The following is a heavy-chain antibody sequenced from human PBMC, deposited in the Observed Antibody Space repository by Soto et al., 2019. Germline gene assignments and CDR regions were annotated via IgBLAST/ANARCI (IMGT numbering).Heavy chain of an antibody. Sequence: GGSLRLSCAVSGFTLSSYGMSWVRQAPGKGLEWVSAISNSGVSTYYADSVKGRFTISRDNSKDTLYLQMNSLRAEDTAVYYCAKGDYGGTYGAFDIWGQGTLVTVSS. V-gene: IGHV3-23*01. CDR3: AKGDYGGTYGAFDI. CDR2: ISNSGVST. J-gene: IGHJ3*02. CDR1: GFTLSSYG. D-gene: IGHD4-17*01.